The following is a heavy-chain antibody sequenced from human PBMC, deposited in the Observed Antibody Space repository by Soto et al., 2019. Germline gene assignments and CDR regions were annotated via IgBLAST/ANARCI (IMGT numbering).Heavy chain of an antibody. D-gene: IGHD3-10*01. CDR3: AREDVGFGELLSYYYYYVMDV. CDR2: ISSSSSYT. V-gene: IGHV3-11*05. CDR1: GFTFSDYY. J-gene: IGHJ6*02. Sequence: GSLRLSCAASGFTFSDYYMSWIRQAPGKGLEWVSYISSSSSYTNYADSVKGRFTISRDNAKNSLYLQMNSLRAEDTAVYYCAREDVGFGELLSYYYYYVMDVWGQGTTVTVSS.